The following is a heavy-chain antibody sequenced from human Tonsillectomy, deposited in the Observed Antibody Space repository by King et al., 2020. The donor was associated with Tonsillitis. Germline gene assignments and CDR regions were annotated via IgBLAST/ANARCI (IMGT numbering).Heavy chain of an antibody. V-gene: IGHV4-59*01. CDR1: GDSISSYY. J-gene: IGHJ4*02. Sequence: QLQESGPGLVKPSETLSLTCTVSGDSISSYYWNWIRQPPGKGLEWIGYIYYSGSTNYNPSLKSRVTISVDTSKNQFSLKLSSVTAADTAVYYCARDPGGNYFDYWGQGTLVTVSS. D-gene: IGHD1-26*01. CDR3: ARDPGGNYFDY. CDR2: IYYSGST.